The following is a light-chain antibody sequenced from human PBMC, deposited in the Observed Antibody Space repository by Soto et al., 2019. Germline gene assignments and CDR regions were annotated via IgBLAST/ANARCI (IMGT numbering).Light chain of an antibody. J-gene: IGKJ3*01. CDR3: QQYGYSPTT. V-gene: IGKV3-20*01. CDR2: GAS. CDR1: QSLSGSY. Sequence: EIVLTQSPGTLSLSPGEGATLSCRASQSLSGSYLAWYQQRPGQAPRPLIYGASTRGTGIPDRFRGSGSGTDFTLTISRLGPEDFAVYYCQQYGYSPTTFGPGTKVDIK.